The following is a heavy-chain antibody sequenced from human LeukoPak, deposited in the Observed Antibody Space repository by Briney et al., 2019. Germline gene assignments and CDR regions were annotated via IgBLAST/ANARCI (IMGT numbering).Heavy chain of an antibody. V-gene: IGHV4-59*01. Sequence: KASETLSLTCTVSGGSISSYYWSWIRQPPGKGLEWIGYIYYSGSTNYNPSLKSRVTISVDTSKNQFSLKLSSVTAADTAVYYRAINIFWSGYYYYWGQGTLVTVSS. CDR2: IYYSGST. D-gene: IGHD3-3*01. CDR1: GGSISSYY. CDR3: AINIFWSGYYYY. J-gene: IGHJ4*02.